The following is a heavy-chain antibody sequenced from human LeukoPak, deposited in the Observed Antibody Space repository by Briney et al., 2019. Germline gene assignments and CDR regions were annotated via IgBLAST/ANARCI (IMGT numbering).Heavy chain of an antibody. CDR2: ISSDGSIK. Sequence: PGGSLRLSCAASGFTFSSYGMHWVRQAPGKGLEWVAVISSDGSIKHYADSVKGRFTISRDNSKNTLYLQMNGLRSEDTAVYSCAIDLYGDWGQGPLVTVSS. D-gene: IGHD4-17*01. CDR1: GFTFSSYG. CDR3: AIDLYGD. J-gene: IGHJ4*02. V-gene: IGHV3-30*03.